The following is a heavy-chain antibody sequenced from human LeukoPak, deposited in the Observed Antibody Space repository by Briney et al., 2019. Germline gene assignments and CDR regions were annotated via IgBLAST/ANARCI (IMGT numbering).Heavy chain of an antibody. CDR2: IYYSGTT. Sequence: SETLSLTCTVSGGSISSSRYYWGWIRQPPGKGLEWIGYIYYSGTTYYNPSLKSRLTISVDTSKNQFSLKLSSVTAADTAVYYCARTAWRGTNSRDAFDIWGQGTMVNVSS. V-gene: IGHV4-31*03. D-gene: IGHD4/OR15-4a*01. J-gene: IGHJ3*02. CDR3: ARTAWRGTNSRDAFDI. CDR1: GGSISSSRYY.